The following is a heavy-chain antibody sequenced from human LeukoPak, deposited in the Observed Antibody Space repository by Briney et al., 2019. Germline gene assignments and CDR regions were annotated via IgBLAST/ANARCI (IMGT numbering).Heavy chain of an antibody. CDR2: IYYSGST. J-gene: IGHJ4*02. Sequence: PSETLSLTCTVSGGSISSSSYYWGWIRQPPGKGLEWIGSIYYSGSTHYNPSLKSRVTISVDTSKNQFSLKLSSVTAADTAVYYCASYGDYSANFDYWGQGTLVTVSS. V-gene: IGHV4-39*01. CDR3: ASYGDYSANFDY. D-gene: IGHD4-17*01. CDR1: GGSISSSSYY.